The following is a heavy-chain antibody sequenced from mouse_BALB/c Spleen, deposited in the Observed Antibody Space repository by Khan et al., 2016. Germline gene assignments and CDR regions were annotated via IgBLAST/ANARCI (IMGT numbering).Heavy chain of an antibody. CDR1: GYTFTSYV. CDR2: INPYNDGT. V-gene: IGHV1S136*01. J-gene: IGHJ2*01. Sequence: VRLQQSGPELVKPGASVKMSCKASGYTFTSYVMHWVKQKPGQGLEWIGYINPYNDGTKYNEKFKGKATITADTSSNTAYLQLSSLTSEDTAVYYCARMARKWGQGTTLTVSS. CDR3: ARMARK.